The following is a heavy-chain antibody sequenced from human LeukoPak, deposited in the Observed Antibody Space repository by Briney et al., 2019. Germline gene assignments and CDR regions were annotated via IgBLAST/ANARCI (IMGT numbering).Heavy chain of an antibody. Sequence: SETLSLTCTVSGGSISSSSYYWGWIRQPPGKGLEWIGSIYYSGSTYYNPSLKSRVTISVDTSKNQFSLKLSSVTAADTAVYYCARKGVPHVCRVQYYDFWSGYRNCGMDVWGQGTTVTVSS. CDR1: GGSISSSSYY. CDR3: ARKGVPHVCRVQYYDFWSGYRNCGMDV. V-gene: IGHV4-39*01. D-gene: IGHD3-3*01. J-gene: IGHJ6*02. CDR2: IYYSGST.